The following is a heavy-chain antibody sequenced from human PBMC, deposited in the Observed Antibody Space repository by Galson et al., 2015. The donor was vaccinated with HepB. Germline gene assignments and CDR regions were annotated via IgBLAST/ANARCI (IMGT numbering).Heavy chain of an antibody. CDR3: GRDFWSVPGYYYYGMDV. J-gene: IGHJ6*02. CDR2: IYPGDSDT. V-gene: IGHV5-51*01. D-gene: IGHD3-3*01. CDR1: GYSFTSYW. Sequence: QSGAEVKKPGESLKISCKGSGYSFTSYWIGWVRQMPGKGLEWMGIIYPGDSDTRYSPSFQGQVTISADKSISTAYLQWSSLKASDTAMYYCGRDFWSVPGYYYYGMDVWGQGTTVTVSS.